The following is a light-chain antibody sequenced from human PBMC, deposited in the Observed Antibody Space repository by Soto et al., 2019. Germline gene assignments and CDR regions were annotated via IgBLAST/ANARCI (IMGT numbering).Light chain of an antibody. Sequence: DIQMTQSPSSLSASVGDRVTISCRASQGIANYLAWFQQKPGKVPRLLIYASTTLQPGVPSRFSGSGFGTYFTLTIRSLQPEDVANYYCQKCDTAPLTFGGGTKMEIK. V-gene: IGKV1-27*01. CDR2: AST. CDR3: QKCDTAPLT. J-gene: IGKJ4*01. CDR1: QGIANY.